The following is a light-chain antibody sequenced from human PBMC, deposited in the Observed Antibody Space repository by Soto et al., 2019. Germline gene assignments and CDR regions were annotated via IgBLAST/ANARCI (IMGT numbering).Light chain of an antibody. CDR2: KVS. J-gene: IGLJ1*01. Sequence: QSVLTQPPSASGSPGQSVTISCAGTSSDVGSYHLVSWYQHQSGKAPKLIIYKVSQWPSGVSDRFSASKSSNTASLTISGLQAEDEADYYCCSYAGSNWGYVFGTGTKVTVL. CDR1: SSDVGSYHL. CDR3: CSYAGSNWGYV. V-gene: IGLV2-23*02.